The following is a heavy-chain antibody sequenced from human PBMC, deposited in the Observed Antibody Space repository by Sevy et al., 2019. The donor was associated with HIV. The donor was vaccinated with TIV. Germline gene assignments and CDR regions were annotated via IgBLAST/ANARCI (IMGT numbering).Heavy chain of an antibody. V-gene: IGHV3-30-3*01. Sequence: GGSLRLSCAASGFTFSSYAMHWVRQAPGKGLEWVAVISYDGSNKYYADSVKGRFTISRDNSKNTLYLQMNSLRAEDTAVCYCARDEGRCSGGSCYSGVQLWFFSSPVDYWGQGTLVTVSS. J-gene: IGHJ4*02. CDR3: ARDEGRCSGGSCYSGVQLWFFSSPVDY. CDR2: ISYDGSNK. CDR1: GFTFSSYA. D-gene: IGHD2-15*01.